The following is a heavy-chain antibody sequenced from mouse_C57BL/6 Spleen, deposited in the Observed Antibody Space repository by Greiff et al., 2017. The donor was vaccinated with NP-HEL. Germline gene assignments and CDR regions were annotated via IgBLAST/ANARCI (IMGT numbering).Heavy chain of an antibody. CDR3: ARSAQATSFDY. CDR1: GCTFTSYW. J-gene: IGHJ2*01. D-gene: IGHD3-2*02. V-gene: IGHV1-69*01. Sequence: QVQLQQPGAELVMPGASVKLSCKASGCTFTSYWMHWVKQRPGQGLEWIGEIDPSDSYTNYNQKFKGKSTLTVDKSSSTAYMQLSSLTSEDSAVYYCARSAQATSFDYWGQGTTLTVSS. CDR2: IDPSDSYT.